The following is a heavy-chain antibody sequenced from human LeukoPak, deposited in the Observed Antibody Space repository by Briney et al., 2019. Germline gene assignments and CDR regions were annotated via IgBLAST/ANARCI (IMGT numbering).Heavy chain of an antibody. D-gene: IGHD3-22*01. V-gene: IGHV3-7*03. CDR2: IKHDGSEK. CDR3: ATPLDYYDRSDSHQGGD. CDR1: GFTFSNFW. Sequence: GGSLRLSCTASGFTFSNFWMGWVRQAPGKGLEWVANIKHDGSEKNYVDSVKGRFTISRDNAKNSLYLQMNSLRAEDTAVYYCATPLDYYDRSDSHQGGDWGQGTLVTVSS. J-gene: IGHJ4*02.